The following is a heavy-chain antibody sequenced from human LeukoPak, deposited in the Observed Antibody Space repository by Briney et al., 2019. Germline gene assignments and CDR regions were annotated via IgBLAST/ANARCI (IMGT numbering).Heavy chain of an antibody. CDR3: AGSEEKQWLADYYFDY. J-gene: IGHJ4*02. CDR2: MYHSGST. Sequence: GSLRLSCAASGFTFSSYGMHWVRQAPGKGLEWIGTMYHSGSTNYNPSLKSRVTISVDTSKNQFSLRLSSVTAADTAVYYCAGSEEKQWLADYYFDYWGQGTLVTVSS. D-gene: IGHD6-19*01. CDR1: GFTFSSYG. V-gene: IGHV4-38-2*01.